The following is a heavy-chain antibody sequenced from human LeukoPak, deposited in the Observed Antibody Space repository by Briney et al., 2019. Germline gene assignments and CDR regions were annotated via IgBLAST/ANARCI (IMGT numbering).Heavy chain of an antibody. D-gene: IGHD1-20*01. Sequence: GGSLRLSCVASGFSVSSNYMSLVRRAAGKGLEWVSLLYTDGTTYYASSVEGRFTISRDDSRNTIYLHMNSLRADDTAVYYCARGGVYYWNPRYWGQGTLVTVSS. J-gene: IGHJ4*02. CDR2: LYTDGTT. CDR3: ARGGVYYWNPRY. CDR1: GFSVSSNY. V-gene: IGHV3-53*01.